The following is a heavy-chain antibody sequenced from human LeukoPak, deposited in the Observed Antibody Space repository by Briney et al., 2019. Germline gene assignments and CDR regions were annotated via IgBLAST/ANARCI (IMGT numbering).Heavy chain of an antibody. Sequence: GGSLRLSCAASGFTFSSYAMSWVRQAPGKGLEWVSAISGSGDSTYYADAVKGRFTISRGNPKNTLYLQMNSLRAEDTAIYYCAKEGNGDYYFDYWGQGTLVTVSS. V-gene: IGHV3-23*01. CDR3: AKEGNGDYYFDY. CDR2: ISGSGDST. D-gene: IGHD4-17*01. J-gene: IGHJ4*02. CDR1: GFTFSSYA.